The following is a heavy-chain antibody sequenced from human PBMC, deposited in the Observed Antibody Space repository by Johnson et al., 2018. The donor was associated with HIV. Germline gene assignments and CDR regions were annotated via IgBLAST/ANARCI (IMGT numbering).Heavy chain of an antibody. CDR1: GFTVSSNY. Sequence: VQLVESGGGLVQPGGSLRLSCAASGFTVSSNYMRWVRQAPGKGLEWVSVINTGGGTYYADSVKGRFTMSRDNSKNTLYLQMNSLRAEDTAVYYCARGPLLWRAFDIWGQGTMVSVSS. D-gene: IGHD3-10*01. V-gene: IGHV3-66*02. CDR2: INTGGGT. J-gene: IGHJ3*02. CDR3: ARGPLLWRAFDI.